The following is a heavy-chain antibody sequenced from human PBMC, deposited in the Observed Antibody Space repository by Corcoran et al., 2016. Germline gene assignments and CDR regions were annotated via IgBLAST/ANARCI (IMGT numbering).Heavy chain of an antibody. V-gene: IGHV4-59*01. D-gene: IGHD1-26*01. CDR1: GGSISSYY. Sequence: QVQLQESGPGLVEPSDTLSLTCTVSGGSISSYYWSWIRQHPGEALAWIGWIYYTGSTTYSPSLKSRVTILVDMSKNKFSLSLYSVTAADTAVYFCARYRGRPANYLDYCGQGAVVTVAS. CDR3: ARYRGRPANYLDY. CDR2: IYYTGST. J-gene: IGHJ4*02.